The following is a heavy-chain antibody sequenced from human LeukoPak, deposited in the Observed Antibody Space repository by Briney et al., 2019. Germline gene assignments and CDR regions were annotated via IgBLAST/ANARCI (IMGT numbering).Heavy chain of an antibody. D-gene: IGHD5-12*01. Sequence: SETLSLTCTVSGGSISSYYWSWIRQPPGKGLEWIGYIYYSGSTNYNPSLKSRVTISVDTSKNQFSLKLSSVTAADAAVYYCARGGKYSPYSGYLPFDYWGQGTLVTVSS. V-gene: IGHV4-59*01. J-gene: IGHJ4*02. CDR1: GGSISSYY. CDR2: IYYSGST. CDR3: ARGGKYSPYSGYLPFDY.